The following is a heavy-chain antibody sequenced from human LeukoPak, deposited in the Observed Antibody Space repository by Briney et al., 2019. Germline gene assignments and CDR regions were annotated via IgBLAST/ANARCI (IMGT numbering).Heavy chain of an antibody. CDR1: GYTFTSYG. V-gene: IGHV1-18*01. J-gene: IGHJ4*02. Sequence: ASVKVSCKASGYTFTSYGISWVRQAPGQGLEWMGWISAYNGNTNYAQKLQGRVTMTTDTSTSTAYMELRSLRSDDTAVYYCARDSPELLWFGELSYWGQGTLVTVSS. CDR2: ISAYNGNT. D-gene: IGHD3-10*01. CDR3: ARDSPELLWFGELSY.